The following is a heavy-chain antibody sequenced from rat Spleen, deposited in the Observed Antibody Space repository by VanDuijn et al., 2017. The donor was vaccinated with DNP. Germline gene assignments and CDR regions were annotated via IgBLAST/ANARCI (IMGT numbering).Heavy chain of an antibody. CDR2: ISYDGVIT. Sequence: EVQLMESGGGLVQPGNSLKLSCAASGFTFSDYGMAWVFQAPTKGLEWVASISYDGVITYYRASVKGRFTISRDNAKRSLYLQMDSLRSEDTATYYCTTFDDYWGQGVMVTVSS. V-gene: IGHV5-20*01. CDR1: GFTFSDYG. CDR3: TTFDDY. J-gene: IGHJ2*01.